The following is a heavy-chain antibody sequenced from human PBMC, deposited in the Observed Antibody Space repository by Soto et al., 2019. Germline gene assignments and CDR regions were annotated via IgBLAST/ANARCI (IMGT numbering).Heavy chain of an antibody. CDR1: GFTFSSYA. D-gene: IGHD5-12*01. J-gene: IGHJ6*03. V-gene: IGHV3-23*01. Sequence: GSLRLSCAASGFTFSSYAMSWVRQAPGKGLEWVSAISGSGGSTYYADSVKGRFTISRDNSKNTLYLQMNSLRAEDTAVYYCAKVGELYSGYENDYYMDVWGKGTTVTVSS. CDR3: AKVGELYSGYENDYYMDV. CDR2: ISGSGGST.